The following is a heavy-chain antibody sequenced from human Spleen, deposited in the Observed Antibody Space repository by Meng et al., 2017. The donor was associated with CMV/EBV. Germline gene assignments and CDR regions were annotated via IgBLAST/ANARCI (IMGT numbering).Heavy chain of an antibody. CDR2: ISYDGSNK. D-gene: IGHD1-26*01. Sequence: RSLRLSCAASGFTVSSYGMHWVRQAPGKGLEWVAVISYDGSNKYYADSVKGRFTISRDNSKNTLYLQMNSLRAEDTAVYYCLVGPIHWGQGALVTVSS. CDR1: GFTVSSYG. V-gene: IGHV3-30*03. CDR3: LVGPIH. J-gene: IGHJ4*02.